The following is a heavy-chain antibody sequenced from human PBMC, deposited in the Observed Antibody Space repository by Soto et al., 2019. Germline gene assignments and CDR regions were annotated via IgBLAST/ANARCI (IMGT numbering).Heavy chain of an antibody. CDR1: GGSISSGGYY. D-gene: IGHD2-2*01. CDR3: ARGEAPLAQLPMYYFDY. V-gene: IGHV4-31*03. J-gene: IGHJ4*02. CDR2: IYYSGST. Sequence: TLSLTCTVSGGSISSGGYYWSWIRQHPGKGLEWIGYIYYSGSTYYNPSLKSRVTISVDTSKNQFSLKLSSVTAADTAVYSCARGEAPLAQLPMYYFDYWGQGTLVTLS.